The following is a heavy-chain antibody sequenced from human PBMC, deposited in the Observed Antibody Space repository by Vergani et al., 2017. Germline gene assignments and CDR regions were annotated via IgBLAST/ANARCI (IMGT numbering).Heavy chain of an antibody. Sequence: QVTLKESGPVLVKPTETLTLTCTVSGFSLSNARMGVSWIRQPPGKALEWLAHIFSNDEKSYSTSLKSRLTISKDTSKSQVVLTMTNMDPVDTATYYCARTAVDSSAGRPDYYYYYMDVWGKGTTVTVSS. CDR1: GFSLSNARMG. CDR2: IFSNDEK. CDR3: ARTAVDSSAGRPDYYYYYMDV. J-gene: IGHJ6*03. V-gene: IGHV2-26*01. D-gene: IGHD6-25*01.